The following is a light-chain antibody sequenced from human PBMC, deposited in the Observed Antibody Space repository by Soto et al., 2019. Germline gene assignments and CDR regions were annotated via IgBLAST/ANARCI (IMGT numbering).Light chain of an antibody. V-gene: IGKV3-11*01. Sequence: EIVLTQSPATLSLSPGERATLSCRASQSVSSYLMWYQQKPGQAPRLLIYDASNRATGIPARFSGSGSGTDFTLTISSLEPEDFAVYYCQQRSNWPLLPFGGGTKVEIK. J-gene: IGKJ4*01. CDR3: QQRSNWPLLP. CDR2: DAS. CDR1: QSVSSY.